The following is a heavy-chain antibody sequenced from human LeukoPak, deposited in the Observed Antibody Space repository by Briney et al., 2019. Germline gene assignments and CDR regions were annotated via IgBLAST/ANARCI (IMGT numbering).Heavy chain of an antibody. Sequence: SETLSLTCTVSDGSISGYYWNRIRQPPGKGLEWLGFIYYSGGANYNPSLKSRVTISVDTSKNQCSLKLSSVTPADTAVYYCARLPYSYGSGAGYLDLWGRGTLVTVSS. CDR1: DGSISGYY. CDR2: IYYSGGA. V-gene: IGHV4-59*01. CDR3: ARLPYSYGSGAGYLDL. D-gene: IGHD5-18*01. J-gene: IGHJ2*01.